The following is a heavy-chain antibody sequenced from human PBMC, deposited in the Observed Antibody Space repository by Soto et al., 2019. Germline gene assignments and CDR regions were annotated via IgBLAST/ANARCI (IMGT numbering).Heavy chain of an antibody. V-gene: IGHV3-30-3*01. CDR3: ARGLVVVITRDWFDP. J-gene: IGHJ5*02. CDR2: VSDDGSNK. CDR1: GFTFKNYG. Sequence: QVQLVESGGGVVQPGRSLRLSCAASGFTFKNYGMHWVRQAPGRGLEWVAVVSDDGSNKDYADSVKGRFTISRDNSKNTLYLQMNSLRPEDTAVYYCARGLVVVITRDWFDPWGQGTLFTVSS. D-gene: IGHD3-22*01.